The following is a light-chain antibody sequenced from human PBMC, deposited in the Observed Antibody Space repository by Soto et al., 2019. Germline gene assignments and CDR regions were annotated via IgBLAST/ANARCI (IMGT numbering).Light chain of an antibody. CDR3: SSYTSSSTLL. CDR2: DVS. J-gene: IGLJ2*01. V-gene: IGLV2-14*03. Sequence: QSVLTQPASVSGSPGQSISISCSGTSSDVGGYNYVSWLQQHPGKAPKLILFDVSKRPSDISNRFSGSKSGNTASLTISGLQAEDEADYYCSSYTSSSTLLFGGGTKLTVL. CDR1: SSDVGGYNY.